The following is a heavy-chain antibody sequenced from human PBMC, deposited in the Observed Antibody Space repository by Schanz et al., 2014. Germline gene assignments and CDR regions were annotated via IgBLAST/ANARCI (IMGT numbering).Heavy chain of an antibody. D-gene: IGHD6-13*01. Sequence: QVQLQESGPGLVKPSQTLSLTCAVSGGSISSGGYTWSWIRQPPGKGLEWIGYIYYSGSTYYNPSRKSRVTISVDTSKNQFALMLGSVTAADTAVYYCARDPGYSGQYGLDVWGQGTTVTVSS. CDR2: IYYSGST. CDR3: ARDPGYSGQYGLDV. J-gene: IGHJ6*02. V-gene: IGHV4-30-4*07. CDR1: GGSISSGGYT.